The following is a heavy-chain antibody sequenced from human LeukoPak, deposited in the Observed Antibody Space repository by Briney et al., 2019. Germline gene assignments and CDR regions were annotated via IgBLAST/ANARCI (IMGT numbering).Heavy chain of an antibody. V-gene: IGHV4-61*02. Sequence: SETLSLTCTVSGGSISSGSYYWSWIRQPAGKGLEWIGRIYTSGSTNYNPSLKSRVTISVDTSKNQFSLKLSSVTAADTAVYYCASTSIVVVPAAIDPQTYRLYFQHWARAPWSPSPQ. CDR3: ASTSIVVVPAAIDPQTYRLYFQH. J-gene: IGHJ1*01. CDR1: GGSISSGSYY. CDR2: IYTSGST. D-gene: IGHD2-2*01.